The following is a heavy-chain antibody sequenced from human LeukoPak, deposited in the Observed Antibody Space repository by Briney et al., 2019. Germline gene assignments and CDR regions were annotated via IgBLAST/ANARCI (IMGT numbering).Heavy chain of an antibody. J-gene: IGHJ3*02. V-gene: IGHV4-4*07. D-gene: IGHD3-22*01. Sequence: KASETLSLTCTVSGGSISSYYWSWIRQPAGKGLECIGRIYTSGSTNYNPSLKSRVTISVDTSKNQCSLKLSSVTAADTAVYYCARDQEYYDSSGYHHDAFDIWGQGTMVTVSS. CDR3: ARDQEYYDSSGYHHDAFDI. CDR1: GGSISSYY. CDR2: IYTSGST.